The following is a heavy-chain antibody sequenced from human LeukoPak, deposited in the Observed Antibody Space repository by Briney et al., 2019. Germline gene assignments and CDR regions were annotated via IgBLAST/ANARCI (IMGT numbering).Heavy chain of an antibody. CDR3: AKARPGALVVIAIDFYFDY. CDR2: ITWNGDTT. D-gene: IGHD2-21*01. Sequence: GGSLRLSCAVSGFIFEDHGMSWVRQAPGKGLEWVCGITWNGDTTTYADSVKGRFTISRDNSKNTPYLQMNSLRAEDTAVYYCAKARPGALVVIAIDFYFDYWGQGTLVTVSS. V-gene: IGHV3-20*04. J-gene: IGHJ4*02. CDR1: GFIFEDHG.